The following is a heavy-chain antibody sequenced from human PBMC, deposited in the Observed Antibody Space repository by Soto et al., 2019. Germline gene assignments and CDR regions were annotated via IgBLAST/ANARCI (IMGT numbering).Heavy chain of an antibody. D-gene: IGHD1-1*01. CDR1: GGSISSADYY. J-gene: IGHJ4*02. CDR3: GSGGPTRGGGSLDS. V-gene: IGHV4-31*03. Sequence: QVQLQESGPGLVKPSQTLSLTCTVSGGSISSADYYWSWIRQHPGKGLEWIGNILNSGTTYYNPSLLGRLSISLDPSKNQFSLRRSSVTAADTAVYFWGSGGPTRGGGSLDSWGQGTLVTVSS. CDR2: ILNSGTT.